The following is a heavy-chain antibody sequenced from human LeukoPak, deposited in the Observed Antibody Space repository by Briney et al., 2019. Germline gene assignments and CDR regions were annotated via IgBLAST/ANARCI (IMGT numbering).Heavy chain of an antibody. J-gene: IGHJ4*02. CDR1: GGSMSPYH. D-gene: IGHD2/OR15-2a*01. V-gene: IGHV4-59*08. CDR3: ARHPFSSPFDY. Sequence: PSETLSLTCTVSGGSMSPYHWGWIRQPPGKGLEWTGYIYYSGSTNYNPSLKSRVTISVDTSKNQFSLKLTSVTAADTAVYFCARHPFSSPFDYWGQGTLVTVSS. CDR2: IYYSGST.